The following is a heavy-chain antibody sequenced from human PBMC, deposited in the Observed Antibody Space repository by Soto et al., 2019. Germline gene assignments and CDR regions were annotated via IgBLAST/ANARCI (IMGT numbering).Heavy chain of an antibody. CDR1: GFTFSSYW. D-gene: IGHD5-12*01. CDR3: TRGRSGYSGYDPLDY. CDR2: IKSDAGST. Sequence: PGGSLRLSCAASGFTFSSYWMHWVRQAPGKGLVWVSRIKSDAGSTGYADSVKGRFTISRDNAKNTLYLQMNSLRAEDTAVYDCTRGRSGYSGYDPLDYWGQGTPVTVSS. J-gene: IGHJ4*02. V-gene: IGHV3-74*01.